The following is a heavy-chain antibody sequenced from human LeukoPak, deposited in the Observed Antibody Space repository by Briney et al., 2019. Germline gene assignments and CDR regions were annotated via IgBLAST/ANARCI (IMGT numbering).Heavy chain of an antibody. V-gene: IGHV4-4*07. J-gene: IGHJ4*02. Sequence: ASETLSLTCTVSGGSMNTYYWSWIRQPAGKGLEWIGRIYASGSANYNPSLKSRVTMSVDTSKTQFSLNLKSVTAADTAVYHCVREGATGELDYWGQGTLVTVSS. CDR2: IYASGSA. CDR1: GGSMNTYY. D-gene: IGHD4-17*01. CDR3: VREGATGELDY.